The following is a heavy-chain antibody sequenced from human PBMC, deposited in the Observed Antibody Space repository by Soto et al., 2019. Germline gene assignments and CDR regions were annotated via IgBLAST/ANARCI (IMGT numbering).Heavy chain of an antibody. J-gene: IGHJ4*02. Sequence: ASVKVSCKASGYTFTSYGISWVRQAPGQGLEWMGWISAYNGNTNYAQKLQGRVTMTTDTSTSTAYMELRSLRSDDTAVYYCARVVTVTTKCDYWRQGALVTVSS. D-gene: IGHD4-17*01. CDR3: ARVVTVTTKCDY. V-gene: IGHV1-18*01. CDR1: GYTFTSYG. CDR2: ISAYNGNT.